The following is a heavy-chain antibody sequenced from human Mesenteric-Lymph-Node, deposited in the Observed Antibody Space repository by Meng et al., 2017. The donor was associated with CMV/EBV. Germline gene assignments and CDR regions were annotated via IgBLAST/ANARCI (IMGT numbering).Heavy chain of an antibody. CDR2: TRYDGNTK. D-gene: IGHD3-16*01. CDR3: AKDTWAYSRGYFDY. J-gene: IGHJ4*02. Sequence: SLKISCAASGFTFSSYSMSWVRQAPGKGLEWVAFTRYDGNTKYYADSVKGRFTISRDNSKNTLYLEMSTLRPEDTAIYYCAKDTWAYSRGYFDYWGQGTLVTVSS. CDR1: GFTFSSYS. V-gene: IGHV3-30*02.